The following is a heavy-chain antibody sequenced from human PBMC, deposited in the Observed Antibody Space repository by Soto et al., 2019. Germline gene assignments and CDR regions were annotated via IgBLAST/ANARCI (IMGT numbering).Heavy chain of an antibody. Sequence: PSETVSLTCTVSGDSITSGDYYWSWIRQPPGKGLEWIAYIYYSGSSYYNPSLKSRVTISVDTSKKQFSLKLTSVTAADTAVYYCAKDSLAVAGSYAYYFDYWAQGTLVPVSS. V-gene: IGHV4-30-4*01. CDR2: IYYSGSS. J-gene: IGHJ4*02. CDR1: GDSITSGDYY. CDR3: AKDSLAVAGSYAYYFDY. D-gene: IGHD6-19*01.